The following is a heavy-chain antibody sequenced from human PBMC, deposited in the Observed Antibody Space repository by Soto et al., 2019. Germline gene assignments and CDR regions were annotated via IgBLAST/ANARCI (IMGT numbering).Heavy chain of an antibody. CDR1: GASLSHNY. J-gene: IGHJ5*02. CDR2: INHSGNT. Sequence: TETVSLTCAVYGASLSHNYCNCLRQPPGKGLEWMGEINHSGNTNYNPSLRSRVTISIDTSKNQLSLNLRSVSAADTAVYYCARGRGEFGACRKGTPVIVSS. CDR3: ARGRGEFGA. D-gene: IGHD2-21*01. V-gene: IGHV4-34*01.